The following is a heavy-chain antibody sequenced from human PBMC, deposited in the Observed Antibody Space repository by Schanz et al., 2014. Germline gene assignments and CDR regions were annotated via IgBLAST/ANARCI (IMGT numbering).Heavy chain of an antibody. Sequence: QVQLVQSGGEVKKPGASVKVSCKASGYTFTFTTYVISWVRQAPGQGLEWMGWINTNNGDPTYAQGFTGRFVFSLDTSVSTAYLQISSLKAEDTAVYYCARGGVVVVTAALNWFDPWGQGTLVTVSS. CDR1: GYTFTFTTYV. CDR3: ARGGVVVVTAALNWFDP. D-gene: IGHD2-15*01. J-gene: IGHJ5*02. V-gene: IGHV7-4-1*02. CDR2: INTNNGDP.